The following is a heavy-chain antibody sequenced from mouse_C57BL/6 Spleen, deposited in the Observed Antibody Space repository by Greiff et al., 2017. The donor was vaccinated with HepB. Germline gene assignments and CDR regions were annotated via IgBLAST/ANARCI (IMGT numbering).Heavy chain of an antibody. Sequence: QVQLKQPGAELVRPGSSVKLSCKASGYTFTSYWMHWVKQRPIQGLEWIGNIDPSDSETHYNQKFKDKATLTVDKSSSTAYMQRSSLTSEDSAVYYCARWDYEGYWGQGTTLTVSS. D-gene: IGHD2-4*01. CDR3: ARWDYEGY. J-gene: IGHJ2*01. CDR2: IDPSDSET. V-gene: IGHV1-52*01. CDR1: GYTFTSYW.